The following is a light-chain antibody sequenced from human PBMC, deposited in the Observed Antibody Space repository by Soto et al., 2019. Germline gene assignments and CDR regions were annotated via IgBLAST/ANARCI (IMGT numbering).Light chain of an antibody. CDR3: LQRASWPHT. CDR1: QSVGSY. J-gene: IGKJ3*01. CDR2: DAT. V-gene: IGKV3-11*01. Sequence: VLTQSPANLSLSPGESAALSCRASQSVGSYLAWLQQVPGQAPRLLIYDATNRANGIPAKFRGSGSGTDFTLTISSREPKDFALYFCLQRASWPHTFGPGTKVEIK.